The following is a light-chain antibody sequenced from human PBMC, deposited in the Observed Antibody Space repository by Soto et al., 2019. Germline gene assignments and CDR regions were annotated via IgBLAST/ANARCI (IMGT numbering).Light chain of an antibody. CDR2: GNM. J-gene: IGLJ2*01. Sequence: QSVLTQPPSVSGAPGQRVTISCTGSSSNIGAGYDVQWYQQLPGTAPKLLIYGNMNRPSGVPDRFSGSKSGTSASLAITGLQAEDEADYYCPSYDSSLSAVVFGGGTKVTVL. CDR1: SSNIGAGYD. CDR3: PSYDSSLSAVV. V-gene: IGLV1-40*01.